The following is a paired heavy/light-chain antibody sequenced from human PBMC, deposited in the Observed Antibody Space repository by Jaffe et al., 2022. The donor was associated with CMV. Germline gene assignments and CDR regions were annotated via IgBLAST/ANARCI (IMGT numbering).Light chain of an antibody. V-gene: IGKV1-9*01. Sequence: DIQLTQSPSFLSASVGDRVTITCRASQGVSNYLAWYQQRPGKPPKLLIYDASTLQSGAPSRFSGTLSGTDFTLTISSLQPEDFATYYCQQHNDYPLTFGGGTKVEIK. CDR1: QGVSNY. CDR2: DAS. CDR3: QQHNDYPLT. J-gene: IGKJ4*01.
Heavy chain of an antibody. CDR2: IKQDGSMT. CDR3: ARGRDGYNFGQIDF. D-gene: IGHD5-12*01. J-gene: IGHJ4*02. CDR1: GFTFSRYW. Sequence: EVQVVESGGGLVQPGGSLKLSCAASGFTFSRYWMTWVRQAPGKGLEWVANIKQDGSMTHYVDFVKGRFTIFRDNARGALYLQMNSLRADDTAIYYCARGRDGYNFGQIDFWGQGTLVTVSS. V-gene: IGHV3-7*03.